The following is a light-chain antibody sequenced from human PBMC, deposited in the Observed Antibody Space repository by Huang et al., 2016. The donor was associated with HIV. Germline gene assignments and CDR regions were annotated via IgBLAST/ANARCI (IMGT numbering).Light chain of an antibody. Sequence: DIVMTQSPLSLPVSPGEPASMSCNASPSLRHSNGYNYLDLYLQKPGQSPQLLIYVGSDRASGVPDRFSASGSGTDFTLRISRVEAEDVGVYYCMQALLTPWTFGQGTKVEIK. J-gene: IGKJ1*01. CDR2: VGS. CDR3: MQALLTPWT. V-gene: IGKV2-28*01. CDR1: PSLRHSNGYNY.